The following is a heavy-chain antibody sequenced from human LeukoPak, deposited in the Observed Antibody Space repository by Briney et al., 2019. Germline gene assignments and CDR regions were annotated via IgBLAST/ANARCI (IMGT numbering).Heavy chain of an antibody. CDR2: IIPIFGTA. Sequence: SVKVSCKASGYTFTSYGISWVRQAPGQGLEWMGGIIPIFGTANYAQKFQGRVTITADESTSTACMELSSLRPEDTAVYYCAREGAVAGFFDYWGQGTLVTVSS. CDR3: AREGAVAGFFDY. CDR1: GYTFTSYG. D-gene: IGHD6-19*01. J-gene: IGHJ4*02. V-gene: IGHV1-69*13.